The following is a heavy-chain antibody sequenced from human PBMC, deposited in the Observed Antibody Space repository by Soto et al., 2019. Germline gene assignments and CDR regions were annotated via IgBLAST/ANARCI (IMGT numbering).Heavy chain of an antibody. D-gene: IGHD2-2*01. CDR2: ISGYNGNT. V-gene: IGHV1-18*01. CDR1: GYIFINYG. Sequence: ASVKVSCKASGYIFINYGITWVRQAPGQGLEWMGWISGYNGNTKYADKLQGRVTMTTDTSTTTAYMELRSLRSDDTAVYYCARDEVPAANWLDRWGQGTLVTISS. J-gene: IGHJ5*02. CDR3: ARDEVPAANWLDR.